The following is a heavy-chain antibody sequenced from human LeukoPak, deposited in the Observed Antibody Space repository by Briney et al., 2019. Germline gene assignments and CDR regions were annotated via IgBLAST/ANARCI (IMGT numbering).Heavy chain of an antibody. Sequence: ASVKVSCKASGGTFSSYAISWVRQAPGQGLEWMGGIIPIFGTANYAQKFQGRVTITADESTSTAYMELSSLRSEDTAVYYCARFHNWNPLYYYGMDVWGQGTTVTVSS. D-gene: IGHD1-20*01. J-gene: IGHJ6*02. CDR2: IIPIFGTA. CDR1: GGTFSSYA. V-gene: IGHV1-69*01. CDR3: ARFHNWNPLYYYGMDV.